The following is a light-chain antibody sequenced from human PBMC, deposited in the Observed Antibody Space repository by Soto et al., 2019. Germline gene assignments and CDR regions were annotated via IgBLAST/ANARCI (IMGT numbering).Light chain of an antibody. CDR2: RNN. CDR1: SSNIGSNY. Sequence: QSVLTQPPSASGTPGQRVTISCSGSSSNIGSNYVSWYQQLPGTAPKLLIYRNNQRPSGVPDRLSGSKSGTSASLAISGLRSDHESDYYCAAWDASLSGLVFGRGTKLTVL. J-gene: IGLJ3*02. CDR3: AAWDASLSGLV. V-gene: IGLV1-47*01.